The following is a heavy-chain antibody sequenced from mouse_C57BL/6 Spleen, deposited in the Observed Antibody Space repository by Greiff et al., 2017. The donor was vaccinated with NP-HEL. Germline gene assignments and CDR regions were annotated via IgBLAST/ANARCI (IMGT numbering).Heavy chain of an antibody. Sequence: QVQLQQPGAELVRPGTSVKLSCKASGYTFTSYWMHWVKQRPGQGLEWIGVIDPSDSYTNYNQKFKGKATLTVDTSSSTAYMQLSSLTSEDSAVYYCAALWGYAMDYWGQRTSVTVSS. CDR2: IDPSDSYT. CDR3: AALWGYAMDY. J-gene: IGHJ4*01. V-gene: IGHV1-59*01. D-gene: IGHD1-1*02. CDR1: GYTFTSYW.